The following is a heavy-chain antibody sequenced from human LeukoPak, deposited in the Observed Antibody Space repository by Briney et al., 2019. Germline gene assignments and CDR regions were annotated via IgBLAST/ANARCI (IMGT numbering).Heavy chain of an antibody. J-gene: IGHJ4*02. Sequence: GGSLRLSCAASGFTVSNAWMSWVRQAPGKGLEWVAVISYHGNNKYYADSVKGRFAISRDNARNTLYLQMNSLRPEDAAVYSCVREDYGEYYFDYWGQGTPVTVSS. CDR2: ISYHGNNK. CDR1: GFTVSNAW. V-gene: IGHV3-30*09. CDR3: VREDYGEYYFDY. D-gene: IGHD4-17*01.